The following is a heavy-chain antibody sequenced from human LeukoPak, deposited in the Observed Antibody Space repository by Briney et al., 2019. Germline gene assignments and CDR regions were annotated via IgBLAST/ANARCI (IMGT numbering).Heavy chain of an antibody. Sequence: ASVKVSCKTSGYTFSNFGINWVRQAPGQGLEWMAWISGNNDNPNYGQKFKGRFTVTTDSSTSTAYMELRNLRPDDTAVYYCARDGTSTDDYWGQGTLVTASS. CDR1: GYTFSNFG. CDR2: ISGNNDNP. CDR3: ARDGTSTDDY. J-gene: IGHJ4*02. D-gene: IGHD2-2*01. V-gene: IGHV1-18*01.